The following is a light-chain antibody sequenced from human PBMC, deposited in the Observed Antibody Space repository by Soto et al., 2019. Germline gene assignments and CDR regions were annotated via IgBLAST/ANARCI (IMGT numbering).Light chain of an antibody. V-gene: IGLV2-8*01. CDR1: SFDVGGYNY. Sequence: QSALTQPPSASGSPGQSVTISCTGTSFDVGGYNYVSWYQQHPGKAPKLMIYEVSKRPSGVPDRFSGSKSGNTASLTVSGLQAEDEADYYCSSYAGSNNPYVFGTGTKVTVL. J-gene: IGLJ1*01. CDR3: SSYAGSNNPYV. CDR2: EVS.